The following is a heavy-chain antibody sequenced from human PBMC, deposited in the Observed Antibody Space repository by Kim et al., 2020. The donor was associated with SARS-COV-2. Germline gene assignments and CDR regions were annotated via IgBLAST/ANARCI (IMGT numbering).Heavy chain of an antibody. CDR1: GFTLRGYW. D-gene: IGHD6-19*01. CDR3: ARERSGGWRAGFDF. J-gene: IGHJ4*02. Sequence: GGSLRLSCAASGFTLRGYWMHWVRQAPGKGLVWVSSFNSDGSATDYADSVKGRFTISRDNAKNTLYLQMSSLRAEDTAVYYCARERSGGWRAGFDFRGQGTLVTVSS. CDR2: FNSDGSAT. V-gene: IGHV3-74*01.